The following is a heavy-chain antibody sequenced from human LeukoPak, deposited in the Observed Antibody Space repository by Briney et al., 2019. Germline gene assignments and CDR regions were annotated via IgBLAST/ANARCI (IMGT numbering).Heavy chain of an antibody. CDR1: GDTVSSKRAA. Sequence: SQTLSLTCAISGDTVSSKRAAWNWIRQSPLRGLEWLGRTSYRSKWNNDYAVSVKGRITIKPDTSKNQFSLQLNSVTPEDTAVYYCANLRTGTSDVFDIWGQGTMVTVSS. J-gene: IGHJ3*02. D-gene: IGHD2-8*02. CDR3: ANLRTGTSDVFDI. V-gene: IGHV6-1*01. CDR2: TSYRSKWNN.